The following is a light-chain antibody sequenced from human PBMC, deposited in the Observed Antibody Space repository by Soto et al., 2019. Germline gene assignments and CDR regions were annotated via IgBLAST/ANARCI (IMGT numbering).Light chain of an antibody. J-gene: IGKJ3*01. CDR2: SAS. V-gene: IGKV3-20*01. Sequence: FSPGASTIRSWTDSQTVSGNYLAWYHQKPGQAPRLLIHSASTRAPGIPDRFSASGAGTEFTLTICRLEAEDCAVYYCQQSSASPRSFAPGTKVDIK. CDR1: QTVSGNY. CDR3: QQSSASPRS.